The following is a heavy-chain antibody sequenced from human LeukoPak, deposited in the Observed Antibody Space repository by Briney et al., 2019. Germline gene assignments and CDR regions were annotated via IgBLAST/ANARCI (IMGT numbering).Heavy chain of an antibody. CDR1: GFTFSSYA. CDR3: AKDHPDYCSGGSCPRSYYYGMDV. Sequence: PGGSLRLSCAASGFTFSSYAMSWVRQAPGKGLEWVSSIHGVGGNTYYADAVKGRFTTSRDNSKNTLYLQMNSLRADDTAVYYCAKDHPDYCSGGSCPRSYYYGMDVWGQGTTVTVSS. D-gene: IGHD2-15*01. CDR2: IHGVGGNT. J-gene: IGHJ6*02. V-gene: IGHV3-23*01.